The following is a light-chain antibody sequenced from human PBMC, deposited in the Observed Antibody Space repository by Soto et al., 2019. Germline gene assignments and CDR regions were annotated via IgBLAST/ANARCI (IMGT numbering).Light chain of an antibody. J-gene: IGKJ1*01. CDR3: QQYNNWPET. V-gene: IGKV3-15*01. CDR1: QSVNSN. CDR2: GAS. Sequence: EIVMTQSPATLSLSPGERATLSCRASQSVNSNLAWYQHKPGQAARLLTYGASTRAAGIPARFSGSGSGTEFTLTIRSLQSEDFAVYYCQQYNNWPETFGQGTKVEIK.